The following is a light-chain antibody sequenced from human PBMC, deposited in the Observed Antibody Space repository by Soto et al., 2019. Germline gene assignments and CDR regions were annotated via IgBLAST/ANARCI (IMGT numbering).Light chain of an antibody. CDR2: GAS. CDR1: QSVSANY. J-gene: IGKJ1*01. Sequence: EIVLTQCPGTLSLSPEERVTLSCRASQSVSANYLAWYQQKPGQAPRLLIYGASTRATGIPDRFSGSGSGTDFSLTISRLEPEDLAVYFCQQYGSSPPWTFGQGTKVDIK. CDR3: QQYGSSPPWT. V-gene: IGKV3-20*01.